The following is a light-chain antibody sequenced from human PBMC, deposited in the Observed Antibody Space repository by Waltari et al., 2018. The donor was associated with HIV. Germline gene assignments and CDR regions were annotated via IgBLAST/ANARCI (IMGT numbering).Light chain of an antibody. J-gene: IGLJ2*01. CDR3: ASWDDTVNLL. CDR1: SSNIGSNY. V-gene: IGLV1-47*01. CDR2: KNN. Sequence: QSVLTQPPSTSGTPGQRVSMSCSGTSSNIGSNYVYWYQQLPGTAPKLLIYKNNQRPSGVPDRFSGSKSGTSASLAISGLRSEDEAHYYCASWDDTVNLLFGGGTKLTVL.